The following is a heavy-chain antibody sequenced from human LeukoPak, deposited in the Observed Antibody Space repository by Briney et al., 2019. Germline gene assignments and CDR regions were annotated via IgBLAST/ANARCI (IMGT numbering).Heavy chain of an antibody. CDR3: ARDPWRRYFDWFTQIDY. Sequence: ASVKVSCKASGYTFTGYYMHWARQAPGQGLEWMGWINPNSGGTNYAQKFQGRVTMTRDTSISTAYMELSRLRSDDTAVYYCARDPWRRYFDWFTQIDYWGQGTLVTVSS. J-gene: IGHJ4*02. CDR1: GYTFTGYY. V-gene: IGHV1-2*02. D-gene: IGHD3-9*01. CDR2: INPNSGGT.